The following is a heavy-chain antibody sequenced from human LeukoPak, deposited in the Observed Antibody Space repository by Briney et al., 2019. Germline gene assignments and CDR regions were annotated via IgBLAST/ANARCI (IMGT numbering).Heavy chain of an antibody. CDR1: GGSISSYY. Sequence: SETLSLTCTVSGGSISSYYWSWIRQAPGKGLEWLGYIYYSGSTNYNPSLKSRVTISVDTSENQFSLKLSSVTAADTAVYYCARVVVPAATKWFDPWGQGTLVTVSS. V-gene: IGHV4-59*01. CDR2: IYYSGST. D-gene: IGHD2-2*01. J-gene: IGHJ5*02. CDR3: ARVVVPAATKWFDP.